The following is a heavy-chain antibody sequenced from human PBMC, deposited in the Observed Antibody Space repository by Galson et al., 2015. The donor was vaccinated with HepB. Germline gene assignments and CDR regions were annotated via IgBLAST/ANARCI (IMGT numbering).Heavy chain of an antibody. D-gene: IGHD2-21*01. V-gene: IGHV3-7*01. CDR2: LKEPGSEK. J-gene: IGHJ4*02. CDR1: GFTFNTYW. Sequence: SLRLSCAASGFTFNTYWMSWVRQAPGKGLEWVASLKEPGSEKYSLDSVKGRFIISRDNTKSTLYLQMNSLRVEDTAVYYCARVRLYSFFFDHWGQGALVTGPS. CDR3: ARVRLYSFFFDH.